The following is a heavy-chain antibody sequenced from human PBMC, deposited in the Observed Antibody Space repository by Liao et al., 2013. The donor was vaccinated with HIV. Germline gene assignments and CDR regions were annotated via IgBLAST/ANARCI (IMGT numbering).Heavy chain of an antibody. CDR3: ARDSPFYFDY. V-gene: IGHV4-61*02. J-gene: IGHJ4*02. Sequence: QVQLQQWGARLLKPSQTLSLTCTVSGGSISSGSDYWSWIRQPAGKGLEWIGHLYSSGNTNYNPSLKSRVTISVDTSKNQFSLKLSSVTAADTAVYYCARDSPFYFDYWGQGTLVTVSS. CDR2: LYSSGNT. CDR1: GGSISSGSDY.